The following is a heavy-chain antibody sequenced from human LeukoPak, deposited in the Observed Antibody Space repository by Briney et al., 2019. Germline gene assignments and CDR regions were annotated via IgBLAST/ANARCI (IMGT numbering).Heavy chain of an antibody. CDR2: IYHSGST. Sequence: KSSETLSLTCAVSGGSISSSNWWSWVRQPPGKGLEWIGEIYHSGSTNYNPSLKSRVTISVDKSKNQFSLKLSSVTAADTAVYYCAKRYCSSTTCYDDRGAFDYWGQGTLVTVSS. J-gene: IGHJ4*02. V-gene: IGHV4-4*02. CDR1: GGSISSSNW. D-gene: IGHD2-2*01. CDR3: AKRYCSSTTCYDDRGAFDY.